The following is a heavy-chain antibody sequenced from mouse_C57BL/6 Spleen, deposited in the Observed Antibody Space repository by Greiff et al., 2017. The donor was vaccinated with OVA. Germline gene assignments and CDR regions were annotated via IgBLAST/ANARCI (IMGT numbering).Heavy chain of an antibody. CDR2: IWGGGST. CDR3: AKQRAREYAMDY. J-gene: IGHJ4*01. V-gene: IGHV2-9*01. Sequence: VQLVESGPGLVAPSQSLSITCTVSGFSLTSYCVDWVRQPPGQGLEWLGVIWGGGSTNYNSALMSRLSIRKDNSKSQVFLKMNSVQTDDKAMYNCAKQRAREYAMDYWGQGTTVTVAS. CDR1: GFSLTSYC.